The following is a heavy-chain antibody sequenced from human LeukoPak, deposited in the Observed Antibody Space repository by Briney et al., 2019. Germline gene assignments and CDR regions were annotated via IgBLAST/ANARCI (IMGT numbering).Heavy chain of an antibody. CDR1: GFTFSSYA. CDR2: ISGSGGST. CDR3: AKVRRTYYYDSSGYSTNWFDP. Sequence: GGSLRLSCAASGFTFSSYAMSWVRQAPGKGLEWVSAISGSGGSTYYADSVKGRFTISRDNSKNTLYLQMNSLRAEDTAVYYCAKVRRTYYYDSSGYSTNWFDPWGQGTLVTVSS. V-gene: IGHV3-23*01. J-gene: IGHJ5*02. D-gene: IGHD3-22*01.